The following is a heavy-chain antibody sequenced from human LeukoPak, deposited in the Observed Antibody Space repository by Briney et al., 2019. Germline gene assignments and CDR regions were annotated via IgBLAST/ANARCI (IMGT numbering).Heavy chain of an antibody. CDR2: IYYSGST. J-gene: IGHJ3*02. Sequence: RPSETLSLTCTVSGGSISSGSYYWSWIRQPAGKGLEWIGYIYYSGSTNYNPSLKSRVTISVDTSKNQFSLKLSSVTAADTAVYYCARVAYYYGSGSYGAFDIWGQGTMVTVSS. CDR3: ARVAYYYGSGSYGAFDI. D-gene: IGHD3-10*01. V-gene: IGHV4-61*10. CDR1: GGSISSGSYY.